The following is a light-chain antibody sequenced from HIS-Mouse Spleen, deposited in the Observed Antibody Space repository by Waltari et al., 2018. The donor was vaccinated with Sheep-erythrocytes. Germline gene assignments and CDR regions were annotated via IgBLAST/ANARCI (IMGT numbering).Light chain of an antibody. CDR3: CSYAGSYNHV. J-gene: IGLJ1*01. V-gene: IGLV2-11*01. Sequence: QSALTQPRSVSGSPGQSVTISCTGTSSAVGGYNYVPCYQQHPVKAPKLMIYDVSKRPSGVPDRFSGSKSGNTASLTISGLQAEDEADYYCCSYAGSYNHVFATGTKVTVL. CDR2: DVS. CDR1: SSAVGGYNY.